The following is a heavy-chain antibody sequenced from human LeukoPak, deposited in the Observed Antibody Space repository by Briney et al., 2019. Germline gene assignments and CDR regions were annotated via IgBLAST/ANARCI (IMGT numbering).Heavy chain of an antibody. CDR1: GGSISSSSYY. CDR3: ARHSRQLRFFDF. D-gene: IGHD3-3*01. V-gene: IGHV4-39*01. J-gene: IGHJ4*02. Sequence: SETLSLTCTVSGGSISSSSYYWGWIRQPPGKGLEWIGNIYYSGSTYSNPSLKSRVTISVDTSKNQFSLKLYSVTAADTAVYYCARHSRQLRFFDFWGQGTLVTVSS. CDR2: IYYSGST.